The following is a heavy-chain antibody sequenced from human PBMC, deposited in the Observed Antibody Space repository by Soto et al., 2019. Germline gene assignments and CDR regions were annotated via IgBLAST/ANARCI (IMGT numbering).Heavy chain of an antibody. CDR2: ISWNSGSI. Sequence: EVQLVESGGGLVQPGRSLRLSCAASGFTFDDYAMHWVRQAPGKGLEWVSGISWNSGSIGYADSVKGRFTISRDNTKNSLYLQMNSLRAEDTALYYCAKAHLATYYYGMDVWGQGTTVTVSS. J-gene: IGHJ6*02. D-gene: IGHD1-1*01. V-gene: IGHV3-9*01. CDR1: GFTFDDYA. CDR3: AKAHLATYYYGMDV.